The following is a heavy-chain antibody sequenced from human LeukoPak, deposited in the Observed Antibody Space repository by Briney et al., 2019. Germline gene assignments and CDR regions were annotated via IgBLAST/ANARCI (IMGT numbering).Heavy chain of an antibody. J-gene: IGHJ4*02. Sequence: SETLSLTCTVSGGSISSYYWSWIRQPPGKGLEWTGYIYYSGNTNYNPSLKSRVTISVDTSKNQFSLQLNSVTAADTAVYYCARYAYGSGPFDYWGQGTLITVSS. CDR1: GGSISSYY. CDR2: IYYSGNT. CDR3: ARYAYGSGPFDY. V-gene: IGHV4-59*01. D-gene: IGHD6-19*01.